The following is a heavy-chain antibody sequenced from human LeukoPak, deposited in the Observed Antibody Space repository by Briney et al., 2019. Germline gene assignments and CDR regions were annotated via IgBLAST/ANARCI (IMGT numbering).Heavy chain of an antibody. J-gene: IGHJ4*02. CDR3: ARDREYYDSSGYYSFDY. D-gene: IGHD3-22*01. Sequence: PGGSLRLSCAASGFTFSSYWMSWVRQAPGKGLEWVANIKQDGSEKYYVDSVKGRFTISRDNAKNSLYLQMNSLRAEDTAVYYCARDREYYDSSGYYSFDYWGQGTLVTVSS. V-gene: IGHV3-7*01. CDR2: IKQDGSEK. CDR1: GFTFSSYW.